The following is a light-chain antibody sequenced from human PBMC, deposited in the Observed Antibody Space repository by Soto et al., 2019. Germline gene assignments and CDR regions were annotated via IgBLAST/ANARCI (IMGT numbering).Light chain of an antibody. V-gene: IGLV2-14*03. CDR1: SSDIGAYNY. CDR3: GSYTSATTYV. CDR2: DVS. J-gene: IGLJ1*01. Sequence: QSVLTQPASVSGSPGQSITISCTGTSSDIGAYNYDSWYQQHHPGEAPKLIIYDVSHRPPGVSNRFSGSKSGNTASLTISGLQTEDEADYYCGSYTSATTYVFGTGTKVTVL.